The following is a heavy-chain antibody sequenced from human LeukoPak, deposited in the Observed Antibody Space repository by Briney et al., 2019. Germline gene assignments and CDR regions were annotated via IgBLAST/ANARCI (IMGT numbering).Heavy chain of an antibody. D-gene: IGHD3-22*01. V-gene: IGHV4-59*08. J-gene: IGHJ3*02. CDR3: ARGRYDSSGYYSFGAFDI. Sequence: SETLSLTCTVSGGSISSYYWTWIRQPPGKGLEWISYIHYSGTTKYNPSLKSRVTISIDTSKNQFSLKLSSVTAADTAVYYCARGRYDSSGYYSFGAFDIWGQGTMVTVSS. CDR1: GGSISSYY. CDR2: IHYSGTT.